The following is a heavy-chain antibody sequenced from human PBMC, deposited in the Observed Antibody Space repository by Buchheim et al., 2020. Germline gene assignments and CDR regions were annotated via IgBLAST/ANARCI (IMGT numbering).Heavy chain of an antibody. Sequence: EVQLVESGGGLVKPGGSLRLSCAASGFTFSSYSMNWVRQAPGKGLEWVSGISSSSSYINYADSVKGRFTISRDNAKNSLYLQMNSLRAEDTAVYYCASLGGPRCNSSTCWSFDFWGQGTL. V-gene: IGHV3-21*01. D-gene: IGHD2-2*01. J-gene: IGHJ4*02. CDR3: ASLGGPRCNSSTCWSFDF. CDR2: ISSSSSYI. CDR1: GFTFSSYS.